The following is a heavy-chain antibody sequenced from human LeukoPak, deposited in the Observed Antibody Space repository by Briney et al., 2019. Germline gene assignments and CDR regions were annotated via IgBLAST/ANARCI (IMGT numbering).Heavy chain of an antibody. CDR2: ISNGGDT. D-gene: IGHD2-15*01. CDR1: GFTVRDNY. Sequence: GSLRLSCAASGFTVRDNYMSWVRQAPGKGLESVSVISNGGDTYYADSVKGRFTISRDISKNTLYLQMNSLRAEDTAVYYCAKSSLVTPYDYWGQGTLVSVSS. V-gene: IGHV3-53*01. CDR3: AKSSLVTPYDY. J-gene: IGHJ4*02.